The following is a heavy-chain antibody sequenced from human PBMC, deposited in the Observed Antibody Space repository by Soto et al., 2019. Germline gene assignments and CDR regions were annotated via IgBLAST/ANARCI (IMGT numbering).Heavy chain of an antibody. Sequence: QVQLQESGPGLVKPSQTLSLTCTVAGVSISSGDYYWSWIRQPTGQGLEWIGYMYYIWSTYYNTSLKSRVTISVPTSKNQFSLKLSSVTAAETAVYYCARGWLRSPESLAKFDYWGQGTLVTVAS. V-gene: IGHV4-30-4*01. CDR2: MYYIWST. J-gene: IGHJ4*02. CDR1: GVSISSGDYY. CDR3: ARGWLRSPESLAKFDY. D-gene: IGHD5-12*01.